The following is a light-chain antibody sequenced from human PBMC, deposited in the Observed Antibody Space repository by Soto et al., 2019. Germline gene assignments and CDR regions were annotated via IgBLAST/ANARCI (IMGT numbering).Light chain of an antibody. V-gene: IGKV3-20*01. J-gene: IGKJ1*01. CDR1: QRVSSSY. CDR3: QQYGSSRGT. CDR2: GAS. Sequence: EIVLTQSPGTLSLSTGERATLSCRASQRVSSSYLAWYQQKPGQAPRLLIYGASSRATGIPDKFSGSGSGTDFTLTISRLEPEDFAVYYCQQYGSSRGTFGPWTKVEIK.